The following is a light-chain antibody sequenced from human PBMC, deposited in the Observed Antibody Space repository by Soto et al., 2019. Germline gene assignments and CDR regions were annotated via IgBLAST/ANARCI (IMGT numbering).Light chain of an antibody. Sequence: VLTQSPSASASLGASVKLTCTLSSGHNTYAIAWHQQQPEKGPRYLMKLNSDGSHSKGDGIPDRFSGSSSGAERYLTISSLQSEDEADYYCQTWGTGSWVFGGGTKLTVL. CDR3: QTWGTGSWV. CDR1: SGHNTYA. V-gene: IGLV4-69*01. CDR2: LNSDGSH. J-gene: IGLJ3*02.